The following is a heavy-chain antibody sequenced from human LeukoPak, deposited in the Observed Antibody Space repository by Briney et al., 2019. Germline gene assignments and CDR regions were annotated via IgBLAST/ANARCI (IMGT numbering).Heavy chain of an antibody. CDR1: GYTFTSYG. D-gene: IGHD6-19*01. J-gene: IGHJ6*02. V-gene: IGHV7-4-1*02. Sequence: ASVKVSCKASGYTFTSYGISWVRQAPGQGLEWMGWINTNTGNPTYAQGFTGRFVFSLDTSVSTAYLQISSLKAEDTAVYYCARSADSSGWFPYYYGMDVWGQGTTVTVSS. CDR3: ARSADSSGWFPYYYGMDV. CDR2: INTNTGNP.